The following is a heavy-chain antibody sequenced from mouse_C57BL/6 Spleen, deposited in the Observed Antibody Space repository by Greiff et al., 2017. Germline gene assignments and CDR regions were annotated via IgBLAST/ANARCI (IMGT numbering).Heavy chain of an antibody. CDR1: GYTFTSYG. J-gene: IGHJ3*01. Sequence: QVQLQQSGAELARPGASVKLSCKASGYTFTSYGISWVKQRTGQGLEWIGEIYPRSGNTYYNEKFKGKATLTAEKSSSTAYMELRSLTSEDSAVFFCARVYEGRDAYWGQGSLVTVCA. V-gene: IGHV1-81*01. CDR3: ARVYEGRDAY. CDR2: IYPRSGNT. D-gene: IGHD2-3*01.